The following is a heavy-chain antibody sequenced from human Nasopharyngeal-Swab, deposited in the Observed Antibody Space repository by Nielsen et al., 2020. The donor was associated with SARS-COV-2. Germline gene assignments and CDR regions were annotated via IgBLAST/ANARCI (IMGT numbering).Heavy chain of an antibody. Sequence: GESLKISCAASGFTFSNYGMHWVRQAPGKGLEWVAVIWYDGSNKYYADSVKGRFTISRDNSKNTLYLQMNSLRAEDTAVYYCARDLGATLDVWGQGTLVTVSS. CDR1: GFTFSNYG. J-gene: IGHJ4*02. CDR2: IWYDGSNK. D-gene: IGHD1-26*01. CDR3: ARDLGATLDV. V-gene: IGHV3-33*01.